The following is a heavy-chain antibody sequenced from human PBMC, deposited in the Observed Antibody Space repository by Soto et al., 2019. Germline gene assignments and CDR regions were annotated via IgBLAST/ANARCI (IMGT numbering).Heavy chain of an antibody. CDR2: IYYSGST. Sequence: PSETLSLTCTVSGGSISSSSYYWGWIRQPPGKGLEWIGSIYYSGSTYYNPSLKSRVTISVDTSKNQFSLKLSSVTAADTAVYYCASPAGGSYYGMDVWGQGTTVTVSS. J-gene: IGHJ6*02. D-gene: IGHD3-16*01. CDR3: ASPAGGSYYGMDV. V-gene: IGHV4-39*01. CDR1: GGSISSSSYY.